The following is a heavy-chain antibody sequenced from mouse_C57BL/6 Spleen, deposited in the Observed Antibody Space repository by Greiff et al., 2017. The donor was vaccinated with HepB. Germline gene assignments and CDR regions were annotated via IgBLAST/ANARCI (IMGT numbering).Heavy chain of an antibody. CDR3: ARGVTTVVEY. V-gene: IGHV5-17*01. J-gene: IGHJ2*01. CDR1: GFTFSDYG. Sequence: EVMLVESGGGLVKPGGSLKLSCAASGFTFSDYGMHWVRQAPEKGLEWVAYISSGSSTIYYADTVKGRFTISRDNAKNTLFLQMTSLRSEDTAMYYCARGVTTVVEYWGQGTTLTVSS. D-gene: IGHD1-1*01. CDR2: ISSGSSTI.